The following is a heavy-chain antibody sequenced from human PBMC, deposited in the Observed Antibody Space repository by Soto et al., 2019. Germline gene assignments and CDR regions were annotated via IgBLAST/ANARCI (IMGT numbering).Heavy chain of an antibody. J-gene: IGHJ6*02. Sequence: QVQLVQSGAEVKKPGASVKVSCKASGYTFTSYGISWVRQAPGQGLEWMGWISAYIGNTNYAQKLQGRVTMTTDTSTSTAYMELRSLRSDDTAVYYCARDVTPNWNDNYYYYGMDVWGQGTTVTVSS. CDR3: ARDVTPNWNDNYYYYGMDV. CDR1: GYTFTSYG. V-gene: IGHV1-18*01. CDR2: ISAYIGNT. D-gene: IGHD1-1*01.